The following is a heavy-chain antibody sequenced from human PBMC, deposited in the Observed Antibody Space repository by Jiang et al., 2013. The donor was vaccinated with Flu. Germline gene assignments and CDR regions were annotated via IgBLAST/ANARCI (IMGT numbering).Heavy chain of an antibody. V-gene: IGHV1-3*01. J-gene: IGHJ4*02. CDR1: GYTFTSYA. CDR3: ARLGTTVVTTSFRYFDY. D-gene: IGHD4-23*01. CDR2: INAGNGNT. Sequence: SGAEVKKPGASVKVSCKASGYTFTSYAMHWVRQAPGQRLEWMGWINAGNGNTKYSQKFQGRVTITRDTSASTAYMELSSLRSEDTAVYYCARLGTTVVTTSFRYFDYWGQGTLVTVSS.